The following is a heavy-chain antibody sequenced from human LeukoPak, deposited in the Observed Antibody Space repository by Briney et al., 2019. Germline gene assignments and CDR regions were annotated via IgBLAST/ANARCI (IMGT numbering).Heavy chain of an antibody. D-gene: IGHD6-13*01. CDR3: ATEGDGLAGLFNF. CDR2: IDPGDGDA. V-gene: IGHV1-69-2*01. Sequence: GASVKVSCKSSGYTFGDYYIHWLKQAPGKGLEYMGRIDPGDGDAMSVEKFQDRLSITTDMSTDTIYMELRSLTSDDTALYFCATEGDGLAGLFNFWGQGTLVTVSS. J-gene: IGHJ4*02. CDR1: GYTFGDYY.